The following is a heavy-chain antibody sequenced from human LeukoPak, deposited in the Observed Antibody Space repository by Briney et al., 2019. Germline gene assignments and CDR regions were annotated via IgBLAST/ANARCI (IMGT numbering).Heavy chain of an antibody. Sequence: SETLSLTCAVYGGSFSGYYWSWIRQPPGKGLEWIGYIYYSGSTYYNPSLKSRVTISVDTSKNQFSLKLSSVTAADTAVYYCARDLGGYSHFDYWGQGTLVTVSS. CDR1: GGSFSGYY. CDR2: IYYSGST. J-gene: IGHJ4*02. D-gene: IGHD3-22*01. V-gene: IGHV4-34*09. CDR3: ARDLGGYSHFDY.